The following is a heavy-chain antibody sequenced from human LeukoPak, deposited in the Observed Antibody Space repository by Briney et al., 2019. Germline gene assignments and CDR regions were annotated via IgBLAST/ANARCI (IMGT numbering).Heavy chain of an antibody. CDR1: GVSFSGYY. Sequence: PSETLSLTCAVDGVSFSGYYWSWLRQPPGKGLEWIGYIYYSGSTYYNPSLKSRVTISVDTSKNQFSLKLSSVTAADTAVYYCARGPKSMIVVGEYFQHWGQGTLVTVSS. V-gene: IGHV4-34*09. CDR3: ARGPKSMIVVGEYFQH. D-gene: IGHD3-22*01. J-gene: IGHJ1*01. CDR2: IYYSGST.